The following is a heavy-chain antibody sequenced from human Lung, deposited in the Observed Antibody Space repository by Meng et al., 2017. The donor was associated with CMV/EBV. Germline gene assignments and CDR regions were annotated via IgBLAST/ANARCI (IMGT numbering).Heavy chain of an antibody. D-gene: IGHD3-16*02. J-gene: IGHJ6*02. CDR2: MNPNSGNT. Sequence: ASXXVSXKASGYTFTSYDISWVRQAPGQGLEWMGWMNPNSGNTDSAQNFQGRVTMTRNTSISTAYMELSSLRSEDTAAYYCARTQVPAHVGSYRYYYYYPMDVWXQGTTVTVSS. CDR1: GYTFTSYD. V-gene: IGHV1-8*01. CDR3: ARTQVPAHVGSYRYYYYYPMDV.